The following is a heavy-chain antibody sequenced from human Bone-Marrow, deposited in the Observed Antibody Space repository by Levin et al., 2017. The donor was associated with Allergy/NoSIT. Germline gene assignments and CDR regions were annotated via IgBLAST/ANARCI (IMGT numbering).Heavy chain of an antibody. D-gene: IGHD2-2*01. J-gene: IGHJ4*02. CDR1: GFSIGDFG. CDR2: INWKSAII. V-gene: IGHV3-9*01. Sequence: SCAASGFSIGDFGMHWVRQVPGKGLQWVSGINWKSAIIGYADSVKGRFTISRDNAKNSLYLQMNSLTPEDTAFYYCVKGRGTTSQNFDNWGQGTLVIVSS. CDR3: VKGRGTTSQNFDN.